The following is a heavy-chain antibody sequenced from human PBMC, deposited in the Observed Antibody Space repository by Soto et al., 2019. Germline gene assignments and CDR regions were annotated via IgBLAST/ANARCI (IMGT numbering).Heavy chain of an antibody. CDR1: GFSVNVNF. V-gene: IGHV3-53*01. CDR3: ARENYYYGLDV. J-gene: IGHJ6*02. CDR2: INGAGNT. Sequence: EVQLVESGGGLIQPGGSLRLSCAASGFSVNVNFMTWVRQAPEKGLQWVSDINGAGNTNYADSVKGRFTISRDTSQNMIYLQMNSLRAEDTAMYYCARENYYYGLDVWGQGTTVTVSS.